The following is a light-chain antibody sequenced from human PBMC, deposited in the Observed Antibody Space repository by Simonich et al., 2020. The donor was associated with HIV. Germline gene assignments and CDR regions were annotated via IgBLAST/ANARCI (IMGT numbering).Light chain of an antibody. CDR1: QSVSRN. CDR2: GAS. V-gene: IGKV3-15*01. CDR3: QQYNNWWT. J-gene: IGKJ1*01. Sequence: EIVMTQSPATLSVSPGERATLSCRASQSVSRNLAWSQQKPGQAPRLLIYGASTRDTGIPARFSGSGSGTEFTLTISSLQSEDFAVYYCQQYNNWWTFGQGTKVEIK.